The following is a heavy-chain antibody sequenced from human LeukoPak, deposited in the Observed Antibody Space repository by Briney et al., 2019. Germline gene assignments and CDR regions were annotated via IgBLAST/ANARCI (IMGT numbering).Heavy chain of an antibody. CDR3: AKPLRAGRILTISLES. J-gene: IGHJ4*02. V-gene: IGHV3-23*01. CDR1: GFSFSSYA. CDR2: ISATGGST. Sequence: QSGGSLRLSCAGSGFSFSSYAMHWVRRAPGKGLEWISAISATGGSTHYADSEKGRFTISRDNPKNTLYLQLNSLGVEDTAIYYCAKPLRAGRILTISLESWGQGTLVTVSS. D-gene: IGHD2/OR15-2a*01.